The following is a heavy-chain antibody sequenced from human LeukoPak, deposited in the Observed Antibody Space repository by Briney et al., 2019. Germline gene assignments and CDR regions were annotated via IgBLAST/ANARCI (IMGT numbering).Heavy chain of an antibody. V-gene: IGHV1-18*01. Sequence: ASVKVSCKASGYTFTSYGISWVRQAPGQGLEWMGWISAYNGNTNYAQKLQGRVSMTTDTSTRTAYMELRSLRSDDTAVYYCAREWKYCRSTSCGYYFDYWGQGTLVTVSS. D-gene: IGHD2-2*01. CDR1: GYTFTSYG. CDR2: ISAYNGNT. CDR3: AREWKYCRSTSCGYYFDY. J-gene: IGHJ4*02.